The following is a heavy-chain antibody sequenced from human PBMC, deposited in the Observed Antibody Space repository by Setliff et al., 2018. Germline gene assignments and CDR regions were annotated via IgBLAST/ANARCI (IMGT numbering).Heavy chain of an antibody. J-gene: IGHJ4*02. Sequence: GASVKVSCKASGYTFTRYYMYWVRQAPGQGLEWMGIINVSGGSTTYAQKFLGRVTVTTDTSTGTAYMELGSLTSDDTAIYYCARINFYVSSGYYYAPDYWGPGTLVTSPQ. V-gene: IGHV1-46*01. D-gene: IGHD3-22*01. CDR1: GYTFTRYY. CDR2: INVSGGST. CDR3: ARINFYVSSGYYYAPDY.